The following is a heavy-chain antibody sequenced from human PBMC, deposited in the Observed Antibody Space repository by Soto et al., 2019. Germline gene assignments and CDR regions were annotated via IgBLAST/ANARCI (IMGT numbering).Heavy chain of an antibody. Sequence: PGGSLRLSCVASGFDFRAYAMSWVRQTPGKGLEWVSGLSGRGDTTDYADSVKGRFTISRDNSKNTLYLQMNSLRAEDTAVYYCAKDQNMVRGVINYYYYGMDVWGQGTTVTVSS. CDR1: GFDFRAYA. V-gene: IGHV3-23*01. CDR2: LSGRGDTT. J-gene: IGHJ6*02. CDR3: AKDQNMVRGVINYYYYGMDV. D-gene: IGHD3-10*01.